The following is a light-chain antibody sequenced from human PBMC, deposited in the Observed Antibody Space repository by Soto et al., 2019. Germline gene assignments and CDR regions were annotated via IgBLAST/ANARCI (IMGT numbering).Light chain of an antibody. CDR3: ETWDSNTHTV. CDR1: SGHSSYI. CDR2: LEGSGSY. V-gene: IGLV4-60*02. Sequence: QLVLTQSSSASASLGSSVKLTCTLSSGHSSYIIAWHQQQPGKAPRYLMKLEGSGSYNKGSGVPDRFSGSSSGADRYLTMSDLRVGDEADYSCETWDSNTHTVFGGGTQLTVL. J-gene: IGLJ3*02.